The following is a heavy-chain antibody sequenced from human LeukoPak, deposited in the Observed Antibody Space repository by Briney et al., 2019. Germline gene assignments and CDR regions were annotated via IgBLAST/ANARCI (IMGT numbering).Heavy chain of an antibody. D-gene: IGHD2-2*01. CDR3: AKDHVVVGYYYMDV. CDR1: GFTFSSYS. J-gene: IGHJ6*03. CDR2: ISGSGGSK. Sequence: WESLTLSCAASGFTFSSYSVSWVRQPPGKGLEWVSAISGSGGSKYYADSVKGRFTISRDNSKNTLYLQMSSLRAEDTAAYYCAKDHVVVGYYYMDVWGKGTTVTVSS. V-gene: IGHV3-23*01.